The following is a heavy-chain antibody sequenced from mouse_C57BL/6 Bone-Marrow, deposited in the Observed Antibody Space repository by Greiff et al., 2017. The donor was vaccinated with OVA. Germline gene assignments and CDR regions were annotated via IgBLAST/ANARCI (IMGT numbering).Heavy chain of an antibody. CDR1: GYAFSSSW. D-gene: IGHD2-12*01. J-gene: IGHJ4*01. CDR3: AKPPLLYHYYDAMGY. Sequence: VQLQQSGPELVKPGASVKISCKASGYAFSSSWMNWVKQRPGKGLEWIGRIYPGDGDTNYNGKFKGKATLTADKSSSTAYMQLSSLTSEDSAVYFCAKPPLLYHYYDAMGYWGQGTSVTVSS. CDR2: IYPGDGDT. V-gene: IGHV1-82*01.